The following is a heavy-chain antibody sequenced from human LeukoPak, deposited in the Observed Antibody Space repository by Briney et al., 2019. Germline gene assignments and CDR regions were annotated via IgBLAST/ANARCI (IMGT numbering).Heavy chain of an antibody. D-gene: IGHD4-17*01. CDR3: ASHYGEGYYYYYMDV. J-gene: IGHJ6*03. CDR1: GFTFSSYA. CDR2: ISGSGGST. V-gene: IGHV3-23*01. Sequence: GGSLRLSCAASGFTFSSYAMSWVRQAPGKGLEWVSAISGSGGSTYYADSVKGRFTISRDNSKNTLYLQMNSLRSEDTAVYYCASHYGEGYYYYYMDVWGKGTTVTVSS.